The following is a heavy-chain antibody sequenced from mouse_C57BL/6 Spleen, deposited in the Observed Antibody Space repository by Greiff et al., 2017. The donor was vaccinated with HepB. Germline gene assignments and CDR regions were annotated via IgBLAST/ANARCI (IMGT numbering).Heavy chain of an antibody. CDR1: GFNIKDDY. V-gene: IGHV14-4*01. J-gene: IGHJ3*01. D-gene: IGHD1-3*01. CDR2: IDPENGDT. CDR3: TTWGGKVAY. Sequence: VQLKESGAELVRPGASVKLSCTASGFNIKDDYMHWVKQRPEQGLEWIGWIDPENGDTEYASKFQGKATITADTSSNTAYLQLSSLTSEDTAVYYCTTWGGKVAYWGQGTLVTVSA.